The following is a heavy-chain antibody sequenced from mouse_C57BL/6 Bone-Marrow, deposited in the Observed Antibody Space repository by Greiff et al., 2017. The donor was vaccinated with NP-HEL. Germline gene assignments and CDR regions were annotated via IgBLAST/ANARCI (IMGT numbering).Heavy chain of an antibody. J-gene: IGHJ4*01. V-gene: IGHV1-75*01. CDR1: GYTFTDYY. Sequence: VQLQQSGPELVKPGASVKISCKASGYTFTDYYINWVKQRPGQGLEWIGWIFPGSGSTYYNEKFKGKATLTVDKSSSTAYMLLSSLTSEDSAVYFCARRITTVVATDAMDYWGQGTSVTVSS. CDR3: ARRITTVVATDAMDY. CDR2: IFPGSGST. D-gene: IGHD1-1*01.